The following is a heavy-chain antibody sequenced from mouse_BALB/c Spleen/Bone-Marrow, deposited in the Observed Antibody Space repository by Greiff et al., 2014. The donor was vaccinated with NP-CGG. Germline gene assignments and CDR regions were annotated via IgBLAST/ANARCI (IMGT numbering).Heavy chain of an antibody. J-gene: IGHJ4*01. CDR3: ARAITDAMDY. V-gene: IGHV1-54*01. D-gene: IGHD2-4*01. Sequence: VQLQQSGAELVRPGTSVKVSGKGSGYAFTNYLIEWVKQRPGQGLEWIGVINSGSGGTKYNEKFKGKATLTADKSSSTAYMQLSSLTSDDSAVYFCARAITDAMDYWGQGTSVTVSS. CDR2: INSGSGGT. CDR1: GYAFTNYL.